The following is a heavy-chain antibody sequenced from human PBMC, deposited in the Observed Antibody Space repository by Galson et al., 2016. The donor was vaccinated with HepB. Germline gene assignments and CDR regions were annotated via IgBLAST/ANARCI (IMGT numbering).Heavy chain of an antibody. V-gene: IGHV3-30-3*01. Sequence: SLRLSCAVSGFTFGNHAMHWVRQAPGKGLEWVALISYDGDNKYYADSVKGRFSISRDNSKNTLYEQMNSLRAEDTALYYCARDRCSGGTCALGTVDYWGQGTLITVSS. J-gene: IGHJ4*02. CDR3: ARDRCSGGTCALGTVDY. CDR2: ISYDGDNK. CDR1: GFTFGNHA. D-gene: IGHD2-15*01.